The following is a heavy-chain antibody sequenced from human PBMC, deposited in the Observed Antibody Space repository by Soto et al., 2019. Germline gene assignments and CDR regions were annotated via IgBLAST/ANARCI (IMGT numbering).Heavy chain of an antibody. CDR2: INHSGST. CDR3: ARKGAIVVVPAAIKGYYYYGMDV. CDR1: DCSIIGYY. D-gene: IGHD2-2*02. J-gene: IGHJ6*02. V-gene: IGHV4-34*01. Sequence: SVTLSLSCALYDCSIIGYYLSLIRTKQGKGLEWIGEINHSGSTNYNPSRKSRVTISVDTSKNQFSLKLSSVTAADTAVYYCARKGAIVVVPAAIKGYYYYGMDVWGQGTTVTVSS.